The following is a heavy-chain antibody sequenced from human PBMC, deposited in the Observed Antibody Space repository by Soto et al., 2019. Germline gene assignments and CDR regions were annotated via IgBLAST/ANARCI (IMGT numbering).Heavy chain of an antibody. CDR3: AKGGFWVHYGMDV. CDR2: ISGPGSIT. D-gene: IGHD3-16*01. Sequence: EVQLLESGGGLVQPGGSLRLSCAASGSSFSSYAMNWVRQAPGKGLEWVSSISGPGSITYYADSVKGRFTISRDNSKDTLYMQMNSLRVEDTAVYYCAKGGFWVHYGMDVWCQGTTVTVSS. J-gene: IGHJ6*02. CDR1: GSSFSSYA. V-gene: IGHV3-23*01.